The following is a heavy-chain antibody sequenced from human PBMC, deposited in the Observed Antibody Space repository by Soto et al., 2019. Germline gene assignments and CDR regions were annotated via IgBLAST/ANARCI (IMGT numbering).Heavy chain of an antibody. D-gene: IGHD3-9*01. CDR3: ARMKVDSYQFYDAMDV. CDR1: GFSLTTGKMG. CDR2: IFSDNER. J-gene: IGHJ6*02. V-gene: IGHV2-26*01. Sequence: PTLVNPTETLTLTCTVSGFSLTTGKMGVSWIRQPPGKALEWLAHIFSDNERSYSTSLQGSLTISKDTSGSQVVLSMTNVDPLVKAKYYRARMKVDSYQFYDAMDVWGQGTT.